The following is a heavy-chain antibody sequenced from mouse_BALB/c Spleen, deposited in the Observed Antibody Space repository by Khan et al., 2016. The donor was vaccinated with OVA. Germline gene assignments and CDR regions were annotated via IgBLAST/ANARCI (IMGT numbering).Heavy chain of an antibody. CDR2: IWSDGST. CDR1: GFSLTGYG. CDR3: ARELRLGGFAN. D-gene: IGHD3-3*01. V-gene: IGHV2-6-7*01. J-gene: IGHJ3*01. Sequence: QVQLKESGPGLVAPSQSLSITCTVSGFSLTGYGVNWVRQPPGKGLEWLGMIWSDGSTDYNSALKSRLSISKDNSKSQVFLKMNSLQTDDTARYYCARELRLGGFANWGQGTLVTVSA.